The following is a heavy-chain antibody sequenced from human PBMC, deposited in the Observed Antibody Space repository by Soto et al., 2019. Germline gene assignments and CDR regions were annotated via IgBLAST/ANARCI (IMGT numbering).Heavy chain of an antibody. CDR3: ARLPRLRRAALDY. Sequence: WVRQPPGKGLEWIGEIYHSGSTNYNPSLKSRVTISVDKSKNQFSLKLSSVTAADTAVYYCARLPRLRRAALDYWGQGTLVTVSS. D-gene: IGHD4-17*01. CDR2: IYHSGST. J-gene: IGHJ4*02. V-gene: IGHV4-4*02.